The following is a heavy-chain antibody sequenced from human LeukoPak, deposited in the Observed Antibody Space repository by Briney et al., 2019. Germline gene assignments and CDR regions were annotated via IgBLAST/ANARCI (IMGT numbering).Heavy chain of an antibody. Sequence: PGGSLRLSCGAFGFTFSRYGMHWVRQAPGKGLEWVTYIRKDGSDKYYADSVKGRFTISRDSSKNMVYLQMTSLRAEDTALYYCAKDSNWAFDYWGQGTLVSVSS. D-gene: IGHD7-27*01. J-gene: IGHJ4*02. CDR2: IRKDGSDK. CDR3: AKDSNWAFDY. V-gene: IGHV3-30*02. CDR1: GFTFSRYG.